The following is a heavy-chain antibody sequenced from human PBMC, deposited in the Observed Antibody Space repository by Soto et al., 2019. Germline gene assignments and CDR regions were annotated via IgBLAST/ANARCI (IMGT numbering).Heavy chain of an antibody. D-gene: IGHD6-19*01. CDR1: GGSISSSSYY. Sequence: SETLSLTCTVSGGSISSSSYYWGWIRQPPGKGLEWIGSIYYSGSTYYNPSLKSRVTISVDTSKNQFSLKLSSVTAADTAVYYCARQAIRGWYSTDKDAFDIWGQGTMVTVSS. CDR3: ARQAIRGWYSTDKDAFDI. J-gene: IGHJ3*02. V-gene: IGHV4-39*01. CDR2: IYYSGST.